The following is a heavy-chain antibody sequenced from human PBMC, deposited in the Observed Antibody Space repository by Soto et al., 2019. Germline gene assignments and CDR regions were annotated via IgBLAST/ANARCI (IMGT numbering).Heavy chain of an antibody. V-gene: IGHV1-18*04. CDR2: ISAYNGNT. Sequence: ASVKSSCKASGYTFTSYGISWVRQAPGQGLEWMGWISAYNGNTNHAQKLQGRVTMTTDTSTSTAYMELRSLRSDDTAVYYCARTTVHYYYYYGMDVWGQGTTVTVSS. CDR3: ARTTVHYYYYYGMDV. CDR1: GYTFTSYG. J-gene: IGHJ6*02. D-gene: IGHD4-17*01.